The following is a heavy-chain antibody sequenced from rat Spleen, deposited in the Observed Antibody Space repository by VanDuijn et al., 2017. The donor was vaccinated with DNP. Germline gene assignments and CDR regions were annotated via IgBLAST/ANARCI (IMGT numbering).Heavy chain of an antibody. CDR2: ISYSGRT. V-gene: IGHV3-1*01. CDR1: GYSITSDY. Sequence: EVQLQESGPGLVKPSQSLSLTCSVTGYSITSDYWGWIRKFPGNKMEWIGHISYSGRTTYNPSLKSRISITRDTSKNQFFLQLNSVSTEDTATYYCARLSYNNYFDYWGQGVMVTVSS. J-gene: IGHJ2*01. CDR3: ARLSYNNYFDY. D-gene: IGHD1-10*01.